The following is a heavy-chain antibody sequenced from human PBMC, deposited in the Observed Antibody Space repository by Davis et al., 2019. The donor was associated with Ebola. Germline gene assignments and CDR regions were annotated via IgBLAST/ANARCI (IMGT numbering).Heavy chain of an antibody. CDR3: ASSDTAMVYYFDY. Sequence: MPSETLSLTCAVSGGSISSYYWSWIRQPPGKGLEWIGYIYYSGSTNYNPSLKSRVTITVDTSKNQFSLKLSSVTAADTAVYYCASSDTAMVYYFDYWGQGTLVTVSS. CDR2: IYYSGST. V-gene: IGHV4-59*01. J-gene: IGHJ4*02. CDR1: GGSISSYY. D-gene: IGHD5-18*01.